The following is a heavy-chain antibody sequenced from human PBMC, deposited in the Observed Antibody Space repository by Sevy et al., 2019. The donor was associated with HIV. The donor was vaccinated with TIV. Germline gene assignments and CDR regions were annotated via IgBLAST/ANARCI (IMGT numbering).Heavy chain of an antibody. CDR3: ARNGFLESTRYNWFDP. V-gene: IGHV4-39*01. CDR1: GGSISSSSYY. Sequence: SETLSLTCTVSGGSISSSSYYWGWIRQPPGKGLEWIGGIYYSGSTYYNPSLKSRVTISVDTSKNQFSLKLSSVTAADTAVYYCARNGFLESTRYNWFDPWGQGTLVTVSS. D-gene: IGHD3-3*01. J-gene: IGHJ5*02. CDR2: IYYSGST.